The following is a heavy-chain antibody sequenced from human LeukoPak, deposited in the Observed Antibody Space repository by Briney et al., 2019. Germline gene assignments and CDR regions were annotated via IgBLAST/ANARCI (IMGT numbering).Heavy chain of an antibody. J-gene: IGHJ4*02. CDR3: ARVPPPVLLWFGELPDY. CDR2: ISGSGGST. CDR1: GFTFSSYA. V-gene: IGHV3-23*01. D-gene: IGHD3-10*01. Sequence: GGSLRLSCAASGFTFSSYAMSWVRQAPGKGLEWVSAISGSGGSTYYADSVKGRFTISRDNSKNTLYLQMNSLRAEDTAVYYCARVPPPVLLWFGELPDYWGQGTLVTVSS.